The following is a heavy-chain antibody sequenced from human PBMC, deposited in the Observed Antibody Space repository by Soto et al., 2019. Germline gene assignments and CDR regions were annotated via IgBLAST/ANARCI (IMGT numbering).Heavy chain of an antibody. CDR3: ARARKLGYYYYGMDV. CDR2: INHSGST. V-gene: IGHV4-34*01. J-gene: IGHJ6*02. D-gene: IGHD3-10*01. CDR1: GGSFSGYY. Sequence: ETLSLTCAVYGGSFSGYYWSWIRQPPGKGLEWIGEINHSGSTNYNPSLKSRVTISVDTSKNQFSLKLSSVTAADTAVYYCARARKLGYYYYGMDVWGQGTTVTVSS.